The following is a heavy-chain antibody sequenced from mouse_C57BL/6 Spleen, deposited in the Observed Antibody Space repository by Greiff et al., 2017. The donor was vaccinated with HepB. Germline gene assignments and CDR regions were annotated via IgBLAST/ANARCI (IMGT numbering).Heavy chain of an antibody. CDR1: GYAFSSSW. Sequence: VQLQQSGPELVKPGASVKISCKASGYAFSSSWMNWVKQRPGKGLEWIGRIYPGDGDTNYNGKFKGKATLTADKSSSTAYMQLSSLTSEDSEVYFCADGYYEYFDVWGTGTTVTVSS. CDR3: ADGYYEYFDV. D-gene: IGHD2-3*01. CDR2: IYPGDGDT. J-gene: IGHJ1*03. V-gene: IGHV1-82*01.